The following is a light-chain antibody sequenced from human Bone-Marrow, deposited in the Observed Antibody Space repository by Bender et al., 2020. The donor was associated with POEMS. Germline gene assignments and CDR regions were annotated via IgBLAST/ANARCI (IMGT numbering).Light chain of an antibody. V-gene: IGLV3-21*04. Sequence: SYALTQPPSVSVAPGKTASITCGGDKIGSKSVHWYKQEPGLAPIMVIFDDRDRPSGIPERISGSNSGNTATLTITRVEVGDEADYYCQVWDSSSNHRVFGGGTKLTVL. J-gene: IGLJ3*02. CDR1: KIGSKS. CDR3: QVWDSSSNHRV. CDR2: DDR.